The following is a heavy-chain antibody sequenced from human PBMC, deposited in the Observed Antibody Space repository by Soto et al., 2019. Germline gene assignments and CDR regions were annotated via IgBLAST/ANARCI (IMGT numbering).Heavy chain of an antibody. D-gene: IGHD5-18*01. CDR1: GGSISSYY. J-gene: IGHJ4*02. Sequence: SETLTLTCTVSGGSISSYYWSWIRQPPGKGLEWIGYIYYSGTTNYNPSLKSRVTISVDTSKNQLSLKLSSVTAADTAVYYCARRYGYSFDYWGQGTLVTVSS. CDR3: ARRYGYSFDY. CDR2: IYYSGTT. V-gene: IGHV4-59*08.